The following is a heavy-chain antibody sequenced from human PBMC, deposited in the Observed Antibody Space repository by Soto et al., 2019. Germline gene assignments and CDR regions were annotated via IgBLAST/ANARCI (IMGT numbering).Heavy chain of an antibody. V-gene: IGHV4-39*01. D-gene: IGHD3-10*01. CDR1: GDSISSSSSY. Sequence: QPQLQESGPGLVKPSETLSLTCTVSGDSISSSSSYWGWIRQPPGKGLEWIGSIYHNGNTYYNPSLKSRVTISVDTSRNQFSLRLSAVTAADTAVYYCARHPTGLWFGEGPDYWGQGTLVTVSS. J-gene: IGHJ4*02. CDR3: ARHPTGLWFGEGPDY. CDR2: IYHNGNT.